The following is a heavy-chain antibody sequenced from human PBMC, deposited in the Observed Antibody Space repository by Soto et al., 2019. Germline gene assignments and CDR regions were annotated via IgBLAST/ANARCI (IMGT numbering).Heavy chain of an antibody. Sequence: PGGSLRLSCAASGFTFSSYWMHWVRQAPGKGLVWVSRINSDGSSTSYADSVKGRFTISRDNAKNTLYLQMNSLRAEDTAVYYCARGRRDIVATITSWHYWGQGTLVTVSS. D-gene: IGHD5-12*01. V-gene: IGHV3-74*01. CDR2: INSDGSST. CDR1: GFTFSSYW. CDR3: ARGRRDIVATITSWHY. J-gene: IGHJ4*02.